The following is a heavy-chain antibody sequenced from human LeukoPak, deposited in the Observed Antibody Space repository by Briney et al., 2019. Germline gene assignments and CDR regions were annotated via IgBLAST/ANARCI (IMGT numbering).Heavy chain of an antibody. CDR1: GFTFRTYA. CDR2: INSGGDDT. V-gene: IGHV3-23*01. Sequence: ASLRLSCAGSGFTFRTYAMGWVRQAPGKGLEWVSSINSGGDDTYYADSVKGRFTISRDNFKKTLYLQMNSLRAEDTAVYYCVKPPRLSIIRGEGMDVWGQGTSVTVSS. J-gene: IGHJ6*02. D-gene: IGHD3-10*01. CDR3: VKPPRLSIIRGEGMDV.